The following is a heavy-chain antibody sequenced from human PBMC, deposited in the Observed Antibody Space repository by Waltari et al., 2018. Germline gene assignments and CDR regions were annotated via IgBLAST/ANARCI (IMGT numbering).Heavy chain of an antibody. CDR1: GFSLSGYW. CDR2: IHSDGRST. CDR3: ARDGLGSSHDY. D-gene: IGHD6-6*01. J-gene: IGHJ4*02. V-gene: IGHV3-74*01. Sequence: EVQLVESGGGLIQPGGSLRLSCAASGFSLSGYWMHWVRLPPGKGLVWVSRIHSDGRSTSYVDSVRGRFTVSRDNAKNTVYLQMNSLRADDTGVYFCARDGLGSSHDYWGQGTLVTVSS.